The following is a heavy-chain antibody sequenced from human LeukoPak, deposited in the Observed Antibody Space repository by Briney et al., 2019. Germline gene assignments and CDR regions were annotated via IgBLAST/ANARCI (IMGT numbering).Heavy chain of an antibody. J-gene: IGHJ5*02. Sequence: SETLSLTCTVSGGSISRSSYYWGWIRQPPGKGLEWIGSIYYSGSTYYNPSLKSRVTIPVDTSKNQFSLKLSSVTAADTAVYYCARAGVRAASTLRSNWFDPWGQGTLVTVSS. CDR3: ARAGVRAASTLRSNWFDP. D-gene: IGHD3-10*01. CDR1: GGSISRSSYY. CDR2: IYYSGST. V-gene: IGHV4-39*07.